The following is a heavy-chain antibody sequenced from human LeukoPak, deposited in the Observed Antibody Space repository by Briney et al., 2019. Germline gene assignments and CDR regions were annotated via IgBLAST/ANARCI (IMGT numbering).Heavy chain of an antibody. J-gene: IGHJ4*02. D-gene: IGHD5-24*01. CDR1: GGSISSYY. CDR3: ARGGRWLQFNY. V-gene: IGHV4-59*01. Sequence: ASETLSLTCTVSGGSISSYYWSWIRQPTGKGLEWIGYISYSGSTNYNPSLKSRVTISVDTSKNQFSLKLSSVTAADTAVYYCARGGRWLQFNYWGRGTLVTVSS. CDR2: ISYSGST.